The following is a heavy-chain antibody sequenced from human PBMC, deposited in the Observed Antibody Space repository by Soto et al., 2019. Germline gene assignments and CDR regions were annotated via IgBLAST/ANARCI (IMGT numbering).Heavy chain of an antibody. V-gene: IGHV2-26*01. D-gene: IGHD5-18*01. J-gene: IGHJ6*02. CDR2: IFSNDEK. CDR3: ARIRGYSYFNYNYGMDV. CDR1: GFSLSNARMG. Sequence: QVTLKESGPVLVNPTETLTLTCTVSGFSLSNARMGVSWIRQPPGEALEGLAHIFSNDEKSYSTSLKSRLTTSKDTSKSQVVHTMTNMDPVDTATYYCARIRGYSYFNYNYGMDVWGQGTTVTVSS.